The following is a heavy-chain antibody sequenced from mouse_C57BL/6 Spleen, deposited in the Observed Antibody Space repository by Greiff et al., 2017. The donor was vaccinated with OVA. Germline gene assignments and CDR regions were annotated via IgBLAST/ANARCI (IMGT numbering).Heavy chain of an antibody. D-gene: IGHD3-2*02. CDR3: ARPAQATDFDY. Sequence: QVHVKQPGAELVKPGASVKLSCKASGYTFTSYWMHWVKQRPGQGLEWIGMIHPNSGSTNYNEKFKSKATLTVDKSSSTAYMQLSSLTSEDSAVYYCARPAQATDFDYWGQGTTLTVSS. V-gene: IGHV1-64*01. CDR2: IHPNSGST. J-gene: IGHJ2*01. CDR1: GYTFTSYW.